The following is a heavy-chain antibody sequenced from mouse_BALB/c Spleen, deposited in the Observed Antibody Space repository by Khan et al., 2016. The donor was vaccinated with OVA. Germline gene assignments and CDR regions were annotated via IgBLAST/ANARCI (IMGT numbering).Heavy chain of an antibody. CDR2: TNPTNGRT. CDR1: GYTFTSYW. D-gene: IGHD1-1*01. CDR3: ARIKKIVATYFDY. V-gene: IGHV1S81*02. Sequence: QVQLQQPGAELVKAGASVKMSCKASGYTFTSYWMHWVKQRLGQGLEWFAETNPTNGRTYYNEKFKSQATLTVDKSSSTAYMLLSGPTFEDSAVYYGARIKKIVATYFDYWGQGTTLTVSS. J-gene: IGHJ2*01.